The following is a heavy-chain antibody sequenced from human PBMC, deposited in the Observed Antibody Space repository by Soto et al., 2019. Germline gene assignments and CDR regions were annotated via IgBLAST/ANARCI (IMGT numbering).Heavy chain of an antibody. CDR3: AREAGSGSYPRNDAFDI. Sequence: QVQLQESGPGLVKPSGTLSLTCAVSSGSISSSNWWSWVRQPPGKGLEWIGEIYHSGSTNYNPSLKSRVTISVDTSKNQFSLKLSSVTAADTAVYYCAREAGSGSYPRNDAFDIWGQGTMVTVSS. CDR2: IYHSGST. J-gene: IGHJ3*02. D-gene: IGHD3-10*01. CDR1: SGSISSSNW. V-gene: IGHV4-4*02.